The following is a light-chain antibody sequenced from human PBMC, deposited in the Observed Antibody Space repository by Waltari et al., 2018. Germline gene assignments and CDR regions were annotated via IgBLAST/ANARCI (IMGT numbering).Light chain of an antibody. J-gene: IGLJ2*01. CDR1: SSDVGGYNY. CDR2: DVR. Sequence: QSALTQPASVSGSPGQSITISCPGTSSDVGGYNYVSWYQQHPGKAPKLMIYDVRNRPAWVSNRFSGSKSGNTASLTISGLQAEDEADYYCSSYISSSTLELFGGGTSLTVL. V-gene: IGLV2-14*03. CDR3: SSYISSSTLEL.